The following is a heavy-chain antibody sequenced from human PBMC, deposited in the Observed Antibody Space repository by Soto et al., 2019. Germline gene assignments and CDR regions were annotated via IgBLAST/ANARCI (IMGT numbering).Heavy chain of an antibody. CDR2: IYYSGST. Sequence: QVQLQESGPGLVKPSQTQSLTCTVSGGSISSGDYYWSWIRQPPGKGLEWIGYIYYSGSTYYNPSXTXGVTISVDTSKNQFSLKLSSVTAADTAVYYCAVSIGARYFDYWGQGTLVTVSS. V-gene: IGHV4-30-4*01. CDR1: GGSISSGDYY. J-gene: IGHJ4*02. CDR3: AVSIGARYFDY. D-gene: IGHD6-6*01.